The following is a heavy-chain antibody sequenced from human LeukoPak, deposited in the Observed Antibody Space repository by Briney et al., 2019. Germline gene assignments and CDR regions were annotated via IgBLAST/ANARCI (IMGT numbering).Heavy chain of an antibody. J-gene: IGHJ4*02. Sequence: GGSLRLSCAASGFIVTNAWMDWVRQAPGKGLEWVGRIQSKTDGGKTDYAAPVKGRFTISRDGSKNTLYLQMNSLKTEDTAIYYCTTGIRGDWGQGTLVAVSS. CDR2: IQSKTDGGKT. CDR3: TTGIRGD. CDR1: GFIVTNAW. D-gene: IGHD3-3*02. V-gene: IGHV3-15*07.